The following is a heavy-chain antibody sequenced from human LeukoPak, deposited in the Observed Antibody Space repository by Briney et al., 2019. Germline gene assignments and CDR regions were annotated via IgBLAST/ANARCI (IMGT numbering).Heavy chain of an antibody. D-gene: IGHD3-10*01. CDR1: GFTFSSYW. J-gene: IGHJ6*03. Sequence: GGSLRLSCAASGFTFSSYWMSWVRQAPGKGLEWVANIKQDGSEKYFVDSVKGRFTISRDKAKNSLYLQMNSLRVEDTAVYYCARDRVTMIRGVRILDYYYYYMDVWGKGTTVTISS. V-gene: IGHV3-7*01. CDR2: IKQDGSEK. CDR3: ARDRVTMIRGVRILDYYYYYMDV.